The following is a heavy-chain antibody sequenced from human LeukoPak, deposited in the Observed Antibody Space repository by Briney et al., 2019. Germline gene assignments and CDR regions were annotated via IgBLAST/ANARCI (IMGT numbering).Heavy chain of an antibody. J-gene: IGHJ4*02. Sequence: GGSLRLSCAASGFTFSSYGMHWVRQAPGKGLEWVAFMRYDGSNKYYADSVKGRFTISRDNSKHTLYLQMNSQRAEDTAVYYCAEPSPSYDSSGYFHLSIHYWGQGTLVTVSS. D-gene: IGHD3-22*01. CDR3: AEPSPSYDSSGYFHLSIHY. CDR2: MRYDGSNK. V-gene: IGHV3-30*02. CDR1: GFTFSSYG.